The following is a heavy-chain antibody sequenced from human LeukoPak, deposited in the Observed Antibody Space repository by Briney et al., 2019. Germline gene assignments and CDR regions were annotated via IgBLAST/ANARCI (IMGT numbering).Heavy chain of an antibody. D-gene: IGHD2/OR15-2a*01. CDR2: ISSSSSTI. CDR3: ARARIADY. J-gene: IGHJ4*02. V-gene: IGHV3-48*02. Sequence: RPGGSLRLSCAASGFTFSTYTMNWVRQAPGKGLEWISSISSSSSTIYHADSVKGRFTISRDNAKNSLYLQMNSLRDEDTAVYYCARARIADYWGQGTLVTVSS. CDR1: GFTFSTYT.